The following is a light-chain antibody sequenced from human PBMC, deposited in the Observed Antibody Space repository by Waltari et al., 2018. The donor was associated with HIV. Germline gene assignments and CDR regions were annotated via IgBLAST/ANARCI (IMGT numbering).Light chain of an antibody. CDR1: SSDVGAYDY. CDR3: GSYTTTSTLGV. CDR2: DVT. V-gene: IGLV2-14*03. J-gene: IGLJ2*01. Sequence: QSALTQPASVSGSPGQSITISCIGSSSDVGAYDYVSWYQHHPGKAPKLLVYDVTHRPSWFSARFSGSKSGNPASRTISGLQADDGADYYCGSYTTTSTLGVFGGGTKLTVL.